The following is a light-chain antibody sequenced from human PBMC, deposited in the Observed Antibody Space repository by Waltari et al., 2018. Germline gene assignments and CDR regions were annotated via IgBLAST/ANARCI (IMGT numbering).Light chain of an antibody. CDR2: DVS. J-gene: IGLJ3*02. Sequence: QSALTQPAAVSGSPGQSVTISCAGASSDVGGYDLVSWYQQHPGNAPRLVIYDVSKRPSGVSDRFSGSKSGDTASLTISGLQFEDEADYYCCSYSGNYVWVFGGGTRLTVL. CDR3: CSYSGNYVWV. V-gene: IGLV2-23*02. CDR1: SSDVGGYDL.